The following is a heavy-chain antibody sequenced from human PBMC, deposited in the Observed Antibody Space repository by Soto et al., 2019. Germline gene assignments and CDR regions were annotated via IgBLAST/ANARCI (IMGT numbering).Heavy chain of an antibody. D-gene: IGHD4-17*01. CDR2: INAGNGNT. CDR1: GYTFTRYA. V-gene: IGHV1-3*01. J-gene: IGHJ6*03. CDR3: ARDGAYGDYVYDYYYYMDV. Sequence: ASVKVSCKASGYTFTRYAMHWVRQAPGQRLEWMGWINAGNGNTKYSQKFQGRVTITRDTSASTAYMELSSLRSEDTAVYYCARDGAYGDYVYDYYYYMDVWGKGTTVTVSS.